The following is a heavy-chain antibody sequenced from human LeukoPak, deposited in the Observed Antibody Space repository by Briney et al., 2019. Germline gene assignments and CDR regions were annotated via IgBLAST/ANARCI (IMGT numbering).Heavy chain of an antibody. CDR2: IYYSGST. CDR1: GGAISSYY. Sequence: PSETLSLTCTVSGGAISSYYWSWIRQPPGKGLEWIGYIYYSGSTNYNPSLKSRVTISVDTSKNQFSLKLSSVTAADTAVYYCARKNYDFWSGYYDGFDPWGQGTLVTVSS. D-gene: IGHD3-3*01. J-gene: IGHJ5*02. V-gene: IGHV4-59*01. CDR3: ARKNYDFWSGYYDGFDP.